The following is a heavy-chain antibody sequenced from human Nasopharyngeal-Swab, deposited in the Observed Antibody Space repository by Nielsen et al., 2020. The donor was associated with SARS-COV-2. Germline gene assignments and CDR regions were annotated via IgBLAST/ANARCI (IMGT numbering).Heavy chain of an antibody. V-gene: IGHV4-34*01. CDR1: GGSSSDYS. D-gene: IGHD5-12*01. J-gene: IGHJ4*02. Sequence: SQTLSLTCAVSGGSSSDYSWSWIRQSPGKGLECIGEITHSGITNYNPSLKSRVTISVDTAKNTLSLKLTSVTAADTAVYFCSSGRVVYGGYDPRTPRHYLNYWGQGTQVTVSP. CDR3: SSGRVVYGGYDPRTPRHYLNY. CDR2: ITHSGIT.